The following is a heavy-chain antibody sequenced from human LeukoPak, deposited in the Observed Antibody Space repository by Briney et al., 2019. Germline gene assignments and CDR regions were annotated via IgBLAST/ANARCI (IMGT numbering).Heavy chain of an antibody. Sequence: PSETLSLTCTVSGGSINTYYWSWIRQPPGKGLEWIGYIFYTGSTNYKPPLKSRVTISVDTSKNEFSLKLSSVTAADTAVYYCARHESGYYMDVWGKGTTDTVSS. V-gene: IGHV4-59*01. CDR1: GGSINTYY. CDR2: IFYTGST. CDR3: ARHESGYYMDV. J-gene: IGHJ6*03.